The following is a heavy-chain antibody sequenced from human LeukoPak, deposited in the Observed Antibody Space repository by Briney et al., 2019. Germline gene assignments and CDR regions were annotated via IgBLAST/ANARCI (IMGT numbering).Heavy chain of an antibody. D-gene: IGHD2-2*01. V-gene: IGHV4-59*12. CDR1: GGSIISYY. CDR3: TRSGLTGMREYARPDYYYYGMDV. Sequence: PSETLSLTCTVSGGSIISYYWSWIRQPPGKGLEWVGYIYYSGSTTYNPSLKSRVTISVDTSKNQFSLKLSSVTAADTAVYYCTRSGLTGMREYARPDYYYYGMDVWGQGTAVTVSS. CDR2: IYYSGST. J-gene: IGHJ6*02.